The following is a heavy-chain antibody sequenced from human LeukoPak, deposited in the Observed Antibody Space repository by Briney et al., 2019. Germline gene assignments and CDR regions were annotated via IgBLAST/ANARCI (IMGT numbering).Heavy chain of an antibody. CDR3: ARGRPTDN. CDR1: GFTFSSYS. V-gene: IGHV3-48*01. CDR2: ISSSSSTI. D-gene: IGHD4-17*01. J-gene: IGHJ4*02. Sequence: GGSLRLSCAASGFTFSSYSMNWVRQAPGKGLEWVSYISSSSSTIYYADSVKGRFTISRDNGKNSLYLQMNSLRAEDTAVYYCARGRPTDNWGQGTLVTVSS.